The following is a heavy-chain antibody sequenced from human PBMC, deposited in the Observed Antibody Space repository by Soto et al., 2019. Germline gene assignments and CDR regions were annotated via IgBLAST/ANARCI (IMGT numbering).Heavy chain of an antibody. CDR2: IIPILNSP. Sequence: ASVKVSCKASGGTFGSYAITWVRRAPGQGHEWLGGIIPILNSPAYAQKFQARVVITADEITNTAYMELNSLRFDDTAVYYCAREAPYCTSATCPKFYDMDVWGQGTTVTVSS. CDR1: GGTFGSYA. J-gene: IGHJ6*02. D-gene: IGHD2-2*01. V-gene: IGHV1-69*13. CDR3: AREAPYCTSATCPKFYDMDV.